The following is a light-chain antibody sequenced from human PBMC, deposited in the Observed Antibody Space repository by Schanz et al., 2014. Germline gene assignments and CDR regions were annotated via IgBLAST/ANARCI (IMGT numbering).Light chain of an antibody. V-gene: IGLV2-14*02. CDR3: SSYTSSSTLV. CDR1: SSDVGSYNL. CDR2: EGS. J-gene: IGLJ2*01. Sequence: QSALTQPRSVSGSPGQSITISCTGTSSDVGSYNLVSWYQQHPGKAPKLMLYEGSKRPSGVSNRFSGSKSGNTASLTISGLQAEDEADYYCSSYTSSSTLVFGGGTQLTVL.